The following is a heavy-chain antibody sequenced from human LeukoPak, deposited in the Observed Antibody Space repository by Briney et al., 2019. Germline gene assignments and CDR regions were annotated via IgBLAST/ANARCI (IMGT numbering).Heavy chain of an antibody. J-gene: IGHJ4*02. Sequence: SETLSLTCTVSGGSISSSSHYWGWIRQPPGKGLEWIGYIHYSGSTHYNPSLKSRFTMSVDTSKNQFFLKLSSVTAPDTAVYYCARHGVPGSGWPEFDYWGQGTLVTVSS. CDR3: ARHGVPGSGWPEFDY. CDR2: IHYSGST. V-gene: IGHV4-39*01. D-gene: IGHD6-19*01. CDR1: GGSISSSSHY.